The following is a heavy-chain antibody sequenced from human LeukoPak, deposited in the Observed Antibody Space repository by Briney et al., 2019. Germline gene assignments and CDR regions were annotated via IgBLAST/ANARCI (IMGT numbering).Heavy chain of an antibody. Sequence: PGGSLRLSCVASGFTFSSYEFNWVRQAPGKRLEWVSYISSRGSTFYYADSVKGRFTISRDNAKNSLYLQMNSLRVEDTAVYYCARDRSGYCSSTSCYQVQMDVWGKGTTVTVSS. CDR1: GFTFSSYE. CDR2: ISSRGSTF. D-gene: IGHD2-2*01. J-gene: IGHJ6*04. V-gene: IGHV3-48*03. CDR3: ARDRSGYCSSTSCYQVQMDV.